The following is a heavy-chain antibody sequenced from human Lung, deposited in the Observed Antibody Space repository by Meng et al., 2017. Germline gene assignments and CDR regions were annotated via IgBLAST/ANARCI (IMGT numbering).Heavy chain of an antibody. J-gene: IGHJ4*02. CDR1: GGSFSDYY. D-gene: IGHD4-11*01. Sequence: QLRHWGVGLLRPSETLSRACVVSGGSFSDYYWSGIRHPPGKGLGWVGEINHSGRSNSNPSLESRATIPVYTSQTNISLKLSSVTAADSAVYYCARGPTTMAHDFDYWGQGTLVTVSS. V-gene: IGHV4-34*01. CDR2: INHSGRS. CDR3: ARGPTTMAHDFDY.